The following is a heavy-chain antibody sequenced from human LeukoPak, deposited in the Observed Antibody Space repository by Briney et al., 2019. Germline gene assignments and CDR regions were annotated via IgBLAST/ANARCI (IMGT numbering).Heavy chain of an antibody. CDR2: ISGDGGST. V-gene: IGHV3-43*02. J-gene: IGHJ5*02. CDR3: AKDITGRVLAYYYDSSGYYFS. CDR1: GFTFDDYA. Sequence: GSLRLSCAASGFTFDDYAMHWVRQAPGKGLEWVSLISGDGGSTYYADSVKGRFTISRDNRKNSLYLQMNSLRTEDTALYYCAKDITGRVLAYYYDSSGYYFSWGQGTLVTVSS. D-gene: IGHD3-22*01.